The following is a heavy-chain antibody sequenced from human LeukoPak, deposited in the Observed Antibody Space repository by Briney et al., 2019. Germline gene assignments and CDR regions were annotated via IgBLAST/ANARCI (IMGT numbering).Heavy chain of an antibody. CDR1: GSTFKTYW. V-gene: IGHV3-74*01. CDR3: AKVDGSGNSVFDY. CDR2: INPDGRTT. Sequence: SGGSLRLSGAASGSTFKTYWMHWVRQAPGKGLVWVSRINPDGRTTNYADSVKGRFTISRDNAKNTLYLQMNSLRVEDTATYYCAKVDGSGNSVFDYWGQGTLVPVSS. D-gene: IGHD3-22*01. J-gene: IGHJ4*02.